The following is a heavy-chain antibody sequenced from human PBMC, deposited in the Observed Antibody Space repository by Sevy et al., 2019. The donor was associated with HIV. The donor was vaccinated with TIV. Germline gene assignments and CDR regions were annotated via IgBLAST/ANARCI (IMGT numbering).Heavy chain of an antibody. CDR2: IYYSGST. V-gene: IGHV4-39*01. J-gene: IGHJ2*01. D-gene: IGHD4-17*01. CDR1: GGSISSSSYF. CDR3: ARQAYGDYVAWYFDL. Sequence: SETLSLTCTVSGGSISSSSYFWGWIRQPPGRGLEWIGSIYYSGSTYFNPSPKSRVTISVDTSKNQFSLKLRSVTASDTAVYYCARQAYGDYVAWYFDLWGRGTLVTVSS.